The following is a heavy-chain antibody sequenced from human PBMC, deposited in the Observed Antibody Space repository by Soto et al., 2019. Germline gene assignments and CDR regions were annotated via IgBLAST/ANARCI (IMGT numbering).Heavy chain of an antibody. V-gene: IGHV1-18*01. Sequence: ASVKVSCKASGYTFTSYGISWVRQAPGQGLEWMGWISGYNGKTEYGQKFQGRVTMTTDTSTRTAYMELRSLRSDDTAIYYCARDSGTWLPTYYFDYWGQGTLVTVSS. D-gene: IGHD3-10*01. CDR3: ARDSGTWLPTYYFDY. CDR1: GYTFTSYG. J-gene: IGHJ4*02. CDR2: ISGYNGKT.